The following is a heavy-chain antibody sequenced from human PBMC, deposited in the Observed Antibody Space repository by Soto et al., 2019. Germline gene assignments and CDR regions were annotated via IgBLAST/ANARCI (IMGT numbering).Heavy chain of an antibody. CDR2: IYYSGST. V-gene: IGHV4-59*01. CDR3: ERRGDDDYIWGSYLFYFGY. CDR1: GGSISSYY. J-gene: IGHJ4*02. D-gene: IGHD3-16*02. Sequence: SETLSLTCTVSGGSISSYYWSWIRQPPGKGLEWIGYIYYSGSTNYNPSLKSRVTISVDTSKNQFSLKLSSVTAADTAVYYCERRGDDDYIWGSYLFYFGYWGQGTLVTVSS.